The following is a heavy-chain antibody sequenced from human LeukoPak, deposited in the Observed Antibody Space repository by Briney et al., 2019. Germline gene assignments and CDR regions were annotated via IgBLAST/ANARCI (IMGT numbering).Heavy chain of an antibody. CDR1: GGSISSGGYY. J-gene: IGHJ5*02. D-gene: IGHD5-12*01. CDR2: IYTGGNT. V-gene: IGHV4-61*02. Sequence: PSETLSLTCTVSGGSISSGGYYWSWIRQHPGKGLEWIGRIYTGGNTNYNPSLKSRVTMSVDTSKNQFSLKLSSVTAADTAVYYCARTSDTGYGNNWFDPWGQGTLVTVSS. CDR3: ARTSDTGYGNNWFDP.